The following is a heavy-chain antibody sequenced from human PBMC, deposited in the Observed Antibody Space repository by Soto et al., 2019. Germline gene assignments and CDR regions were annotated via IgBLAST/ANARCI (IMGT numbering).Heavy chain of an antibody. CDR2: IYYSGST. CDR1: GGSISSGDYY. D-gene: IGHD3-22*01. V-gene: IGHV4-30-4*01. J-gene: IGHJ5*02. Sequence: SETLSLTCTVSGGSISSGDYYWSWIRQPPGKGLEWIGYIYYSGSTYYNPSLKSRVTISVDTSKNQFSLKLSSVTAADTAVYYCAREWLLHKFNWFDPWGQGTLVTVSS. CDR3: AREWLLHKFNWFDP.